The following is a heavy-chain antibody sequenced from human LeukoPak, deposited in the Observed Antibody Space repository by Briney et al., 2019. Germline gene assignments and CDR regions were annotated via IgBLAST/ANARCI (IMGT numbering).Heavy chain of an antibody. CDR3: ARYYSSGWYWFDL. D-gene: IGHD6-19*01. V-gene: IGHV4-31*03. Sequence: MTSQTLSLTCTVSGGSISSGGYYWSWIRQHPGKGLEWIGYIYYSGSTYYNPSLKSRVTISVDTSKNQFSLKLSSVTAADTAVYYCARYYSSGWYWFDLWGQGTLVTVSS. CDR1: GGSISSGGYY. J-gene: IGHJ5*02. CDR2: IYYSGST.